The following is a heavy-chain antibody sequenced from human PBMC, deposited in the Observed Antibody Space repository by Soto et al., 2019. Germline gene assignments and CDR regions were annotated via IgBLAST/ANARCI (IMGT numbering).Heavy chain of an antibody. Sequence: PGGSLRLSCAASGFTFDDYAMHWVRQAPGKGLGWVSGISWNSGSIGYADSVKGRFTISRDNAKNSLYLQMNSLRAEDTALYYCAKDPYSSSWYYFDYWGQGTLVTVSS. J-gene: IGHJ4*02. D-gene: IGHD6-13*01. CDR3: AKDPYSSSWYYFDY. V-gene: IGHV3-9*01. CDR2: ISWNSGSI. CDR1: GFTFDDYA.